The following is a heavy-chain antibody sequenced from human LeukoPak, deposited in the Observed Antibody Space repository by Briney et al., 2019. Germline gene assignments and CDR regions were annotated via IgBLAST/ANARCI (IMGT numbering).Heavy chain of an antibody. CDR3: ARIANYSSSSTNCYYYYMDV. Sequence: ESGPTLVKPTQTLTLTCTFSGFSLSTSGMCVSWIRQPPGKALEWLARIDWDDDKFYSTSLKTRLTISKDTSKNQVVLTMTNMDPVDTATYYCARIANYSSSSTNCYYYYMDVWGKGTTVTVSS. V-gene: IGHV2-70*17. CDR1: GFSLSTSGMC. D-gene: IGHD4-11*01. CDR2: IDWDDDK. J-gene: IGHJ6*03.